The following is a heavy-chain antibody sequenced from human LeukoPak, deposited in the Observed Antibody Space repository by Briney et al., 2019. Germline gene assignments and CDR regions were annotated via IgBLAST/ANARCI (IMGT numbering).Heavy chain of an antibody. D-gene: IGHD2-8*02. Sequence: PGGSLRLSCAASGFTVSSNYMSWVRQAPGKGLEWVSAISGSGGSTYYADSVKGRFTISRDNSKNTLYLQMNSLRAEDTAVYYCAKGPRWCPDYWGQGTLVTVSS. CDR2: ISGSGGST. J-gene: IGHJ4*02. V-gene: IGHV3-23*01. CDR1: GFTVSSNY. CDR3: AKGPRWCPDY.